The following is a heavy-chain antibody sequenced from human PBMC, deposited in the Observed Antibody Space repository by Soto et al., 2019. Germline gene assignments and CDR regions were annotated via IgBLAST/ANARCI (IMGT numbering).Heavy chain of an antibody. D-gene: IGHD6-13*01. V-gene: IGHV3-30*03. CDR2: ISYDGSNK. Sequence: QVQLVESGGGVVQPGRSLRLSCAASGFTFSSYGMHWVRQAPGKGLEWVAVISYDGSNKYYADSVKGRFTISRDNSKNTLYRQMNSLRAEDTAVYYCARLETGTMDSRMDVWGQGTPVAVSS. CDR1: GFTFSSYG. J-gene: IGHJ6*02. CDR3: ARLETGTMDSRMDV.